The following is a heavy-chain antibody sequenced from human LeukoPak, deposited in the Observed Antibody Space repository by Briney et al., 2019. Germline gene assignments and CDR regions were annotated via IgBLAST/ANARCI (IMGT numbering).Heavy chain of an antibody. D-gene: IGHD1-1*01. J-gene: IGHJ3*02. CDR1: GHTFTSYD. CDR3: ARVNSWNPDAFDI. V-gene: IGHV1-8*03. CDR2: MNPNSGNT. Sequence: ASVKVSCKASGHTFTSYDINWVRQATGQGLEWMGWMNPNSGNTGYAQKFQGRVTITRNTSISTAYMELSSLRSEDTAVYYCARVNSWNPDAFDIWGQGTMVTVSS.